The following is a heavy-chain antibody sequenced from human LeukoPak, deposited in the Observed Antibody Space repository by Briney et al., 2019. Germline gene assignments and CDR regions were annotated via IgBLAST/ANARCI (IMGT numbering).Heavy chain of an antibody. CDR3: ARGPACWRWTPTCPIYFDY. CDR2: ISSSSSYI. D-gene: IGHD5-24*01. CDR1: GFTFSSYS. J-gene: IGHJ4*02. V-gene: IGHV3-21*01. Sequence: GGSLRLSCAASGFTFSSYSMNWVRQAPGKGLEWVSSISSSSSYIYYADSVKGRFAISRDNAKNSLYLQMNSLRAEDTAVYYCARGPACWRWTPTCPIYFDYWGQGTLVTVSS.